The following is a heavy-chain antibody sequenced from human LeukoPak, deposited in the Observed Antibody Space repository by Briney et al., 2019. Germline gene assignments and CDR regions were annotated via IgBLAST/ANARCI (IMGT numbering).Heavy chain of an antibody. D-gene: IGHD2-15*01. CDR1: GGSFSGYY. V-gene: IGHV4-34*01. CDR2: INHIGST. J-gene: IGHJ5*02. CDR3: ARGPRAYIVVVVATTKHGFDP. Sequence: SETMSLACAVYGGSFSGYYWSWNRQPPGKGLEWIGEINHIGSTNYNPTLKRRVPISVDTSKTQFSLKLSPVTAADAAVYYCARGPRAYIVVVVATTKHGFDPWGQGTLVTVSS.